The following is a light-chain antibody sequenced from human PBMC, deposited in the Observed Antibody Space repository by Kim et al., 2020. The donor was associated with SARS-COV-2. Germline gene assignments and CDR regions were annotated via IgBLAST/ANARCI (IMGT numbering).Light chain of an antibody. CDR1: SSNIGNNY. V-gene: IGLV1-51*01. CDR3: GTWDSSLSAGV. J-gene: IGLJ1*01. CDR2: DND. Sequence: GQKVTISCSGSSSNIGNNYVSWYQQLPGTAPKLLIYDNDKRPSEIPDRFSGSKSDTSATLGITGLQTGDEADYYCGTWDSSLSAGVFGTGTKVTVL.